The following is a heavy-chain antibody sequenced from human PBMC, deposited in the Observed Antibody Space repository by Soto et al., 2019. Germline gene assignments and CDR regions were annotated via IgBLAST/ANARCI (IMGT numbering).Heavy chain of an antibody. CDR3: ARVYYYGSGSYPVDV. CDR1: GGSFSGYY. Sequence: SETLSLTCAVYGGSFSGYYWSWIRQPPGKGLEWIGEINHSGSTNYNPSLKSRVTISVDTSKNQFSLKLSSVTAADTAVYYCARVYYYGSGSYPVDVWGQGTTVTVSS. V-gene: IGHV4-34*01. D-gene: IGHD3-10*01. CDR2: INHSGST. J-gene: IGHJ6*02.